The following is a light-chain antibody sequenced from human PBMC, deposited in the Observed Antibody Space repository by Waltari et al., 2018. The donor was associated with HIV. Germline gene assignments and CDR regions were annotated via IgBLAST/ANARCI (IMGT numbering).Light chain of an antibody. V-gene: IGLV1-47*01. CDR3: AAWDHSLSARV. CDR2: RDN. Sequence: QSVLTQPPSASGTPGQRVTISCSGSNSNLGSNSVYWYQQFPGTAPKLLIYRDNQRPSGVPDRFSGSKSGTSASLAISGLRSEDEADYYCAAWDHSLSARVFGGGTKMTVL. CDR1: NSNLGSNS. J-gene: IGLJ3*02.